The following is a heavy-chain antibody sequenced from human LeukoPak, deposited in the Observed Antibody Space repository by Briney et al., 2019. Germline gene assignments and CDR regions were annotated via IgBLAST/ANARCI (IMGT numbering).Heavy chain of an antibody. CDR2: IHHSGTV. J-gene: IGHJ5*01. Sequence: TSETLSLTCVVSEYSISSGYYWGWIRQSPGRGLEWIGSIHHSGTVYYNPSLQSRVTISVDMSKNHFSLKLPSVTAADTAVYYCARDQASYRSRGYFDSWGQGTLVIVSS. CDR3: ARDQASYRSRGYFDS. V-gene: IGHV4-38-2*02. CDR1: EYSISSGYY. D-gene: IGHD2-2*01.